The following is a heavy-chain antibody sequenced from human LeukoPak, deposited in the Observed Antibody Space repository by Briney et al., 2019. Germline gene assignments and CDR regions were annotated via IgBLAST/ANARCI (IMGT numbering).Heavy chain of an antibody. CDR2: INHSGST. V-gene: IGHV4-34*01. CDR1: GGSFSGYY. J-gene: IGHJ3*02. Sequence: PSETLSLTCAVYGGSFSGYYWSWIRQPPGKGLEWIGEINHSGSTNYNPSLKSRVTISVDTSKNQFSLKLSSVTAADTAVYYCARRFGQTTVTAFDIWGQGTMVTVSS. CDR3: ARRFGQTTVTAFDI. D-gene: IGHD4-17*01.